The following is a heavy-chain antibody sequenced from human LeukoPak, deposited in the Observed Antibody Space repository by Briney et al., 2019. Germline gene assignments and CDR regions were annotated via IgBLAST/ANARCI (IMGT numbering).Heavy chain of an antibody. V-gene: IGHV3-11*03. CDR2: ISSSSSYT. CDR1: GFTFSNAW. J-gene: IGHJ4*02. CDR3: ARLYYYDSSGYYYGAPNFDY. D-gene: IGHD3-22*01. Sequence: PGGSLRLSCAASGFTFSNAWMSWVRQAPGKGLEWVSYISSSSSYTNYADSVKGRFTISRDNAKNSLYLRMNSLRAEDTAVYYCARLYYYDSSGYYYGAPNFDYWGQGTLVTVSS.